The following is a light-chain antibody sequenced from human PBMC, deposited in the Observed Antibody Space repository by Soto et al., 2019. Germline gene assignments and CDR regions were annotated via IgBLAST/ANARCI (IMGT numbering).Light chain of an antibody. CDR3: QQYNNWPPE. CDR1: QSVSSN. Sequence: EIVMTQSPATLSVSPGERATLSCRASQSVSSNLAWYQQKPGQAPRLLIYGASTRATGIPARFSGSGSGTEFTLTISSLQSEDFAVYYCQQYNNWPPEIGQGTKVDIK. J-gene: IGKJ1*01. CDR2: GAS. V-gene: IGKV3-15*01.